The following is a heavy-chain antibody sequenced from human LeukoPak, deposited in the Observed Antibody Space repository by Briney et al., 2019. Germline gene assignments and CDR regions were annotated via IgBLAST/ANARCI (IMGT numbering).Heavy chain of an antibody. J-gene: IGHJ4*02. D-gene: IGHD6-19*01. CDR2: INPSSGGT. Sequence: APVKVSCKASEFTFTGYYIYWVRQAPGQGLEWMGWINPSSGGTNYAQKFQARVTMTTDTSISTAYMELSSLRSDDTAVYYCTRGRGWHGSYLDYWGQGTLVTVSS. CDR3: TRGRGWHGSYLDY. CDR1: EFTFTGYY. V-gene: IGHV1-2*02.